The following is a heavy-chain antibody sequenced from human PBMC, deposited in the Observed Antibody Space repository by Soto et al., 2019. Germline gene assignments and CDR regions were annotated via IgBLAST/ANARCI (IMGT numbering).Heavy chain of an antibody. J-gene: IGHJ6*02. CDR1: GGTFSDYA. CDR3: ARGRGIGFSSTWNIYWYYNMDV. D-gene: IGHD6-13*01. V-gene: IGHV1-69*01. Sequence: QVQLVQSGAEVRKSGSSVKVSCKAAGGTFSDYALSWVRQAPGQGLEWMGGIIPMFATTNYAQKSQGRVTITADDSATTAHMELSSLKSEDTAVYYCARGRGIGFSSTWNIYWYYNMDVWGQGTTVTVSS. CDR2: IIPMFATT.